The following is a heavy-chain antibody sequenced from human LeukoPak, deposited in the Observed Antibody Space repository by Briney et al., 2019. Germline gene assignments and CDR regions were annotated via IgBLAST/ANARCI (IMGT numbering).Heavy chain of an antibody. CDR1: AYSITSGYF. V-gene: IGHV4-38-2*02. CDR2: IHHSGST. Sequence: SETLSLTCAVSAYSITSGYFWGWFRQPPGKGLEWIGSIHHSGSTYYSPSFKSRVTISVDTPNNQFSLRLSSVTAADTAVYYCARDYQGGYGDKTVDYWGQGTLVTVSS. CDR3: ARDYQGGYGDKTVDY. J-gene: IGHJ4*02. D-gene: IGHD5-18*01.